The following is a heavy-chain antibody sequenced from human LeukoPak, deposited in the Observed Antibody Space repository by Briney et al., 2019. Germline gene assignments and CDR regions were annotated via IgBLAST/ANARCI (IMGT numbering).Heavy chain of an antibody. CDR1: GYTFTSYD. J-gene: IGHJ6*03. D-gene: IGHD6-19*01. CDR2: MNPNSGNT. V-gene: IGHV1-8*01. Sequence: ASVKVSCKASGYTFTSYDINWVRQATGQGLEWMGCMNPNSGNTGYAQKFQGRVTMTRNTSISTAYMELSSLRSEDTAVYYCARAVAGIYYYYYMDVWGKGTTVTVSS. CDR3: ARAVAGIYYYYYMDV.